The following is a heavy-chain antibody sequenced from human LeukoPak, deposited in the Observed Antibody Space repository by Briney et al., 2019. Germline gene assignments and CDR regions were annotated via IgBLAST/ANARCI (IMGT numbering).Heavy chain of an antibody. Sequence: RGSLRLSCAASGFTLSPQWMSCVRQAPRKGLEWVSRINDDGSRTDYADSVKGRFTISRDNAKNMAYLQMNSLRAEDTVMYFCARAKPLYNGGLDYWGQGTLVTVSS. CDR1: GFTLSPQW. V-gene: IGHV3-74*01. CDR3: ARAKPLYNGGLDY. D-gene: IGHD2-8*01. J-gene: IGHJ4*02. CDR2: INDDGSRT.